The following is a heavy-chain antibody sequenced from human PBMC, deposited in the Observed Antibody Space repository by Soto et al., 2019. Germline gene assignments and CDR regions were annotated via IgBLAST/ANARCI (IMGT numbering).Heavy chain of an antibody. CDR2: ISYDGSNK. Sequence: QVQLVESGGGVVQPGRSLRLSCAASGFTFSSYAMHWVRQAPGKGLEWVAVISYDGSNKYYADSVKGRFTISRDNSKNTLYLQMNSLRAEDTAVYYCARGPSPVTTYSLLRWGQGTLVTVSS. J-gene: IGHJ4*02. CDR3: ARGPSPVTTYSLLR. V-gene: IGHV3-30-3*01. D-gene: IGHD4-4*01. CDR1: GFTFSSYA.